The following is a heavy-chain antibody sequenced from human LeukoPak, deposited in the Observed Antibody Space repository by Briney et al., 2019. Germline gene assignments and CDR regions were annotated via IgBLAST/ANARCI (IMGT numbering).Heavy chain of an antibody. CDR1: GFTFSSYG. D-gene: IGHD6-19*01. CDR3: AKKQRSSGGYDY. V-gene: IGHV3-30*02. CDR2: IRYDGSNK. J-gene: IGHJ4*02. Sequence: GGSLRLSCAASGFTFSSYGMHWVRQAPGKGLEWVAFIRYDGSNKYYADSVKGRFTISRDNSKNTLYLQMNNLRAEDTAVYYCAKKQRSSGGYDYWGQGTLVTVSS.